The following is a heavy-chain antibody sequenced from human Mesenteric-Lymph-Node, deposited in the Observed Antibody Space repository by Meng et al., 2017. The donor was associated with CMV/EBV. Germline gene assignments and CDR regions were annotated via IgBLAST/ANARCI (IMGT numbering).Heavy chain of an antibody. J-gene: IGHJ4*02. CDR2: ISSSSSYI. Sequence: GESLKISCAASGFTFSSYSMNWVRQAPGKGLEWVSSISSSSSYIYYADSVKGRFTISRDNAKNSLYLQMNSLRAEDTAVYYCARKTYYYDSSGYKGYYFDYWGQGTLVTVSS. CDR3: ARKTYYYDSSGYKGYYFDY. CDR1: GFTFSSYS. D-gene: IGHD3-22*01. V-gene: IGHV3-21*01.